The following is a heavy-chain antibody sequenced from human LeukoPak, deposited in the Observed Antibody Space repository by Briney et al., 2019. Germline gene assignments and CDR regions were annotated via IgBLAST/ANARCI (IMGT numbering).Heavy chain of an antibody. J-gene: IGHJ4*02. D-gene: IGHD6-19*01. CDR1: GGSISSHY. V-gene: IGHV4-34*01. CDR3: ARGGQWLVRYFDY. CDR2: INHSGST. Sequence: SETLSLTCAVYGGSISSHYWSWIRQPPGKGLEWIGEINHSGSTNYNPSLKSRVTISVDTSKNQFSLKLSSVTAADTAVYYCARGGQWLVRYFDYWGQGTLVTVSS.